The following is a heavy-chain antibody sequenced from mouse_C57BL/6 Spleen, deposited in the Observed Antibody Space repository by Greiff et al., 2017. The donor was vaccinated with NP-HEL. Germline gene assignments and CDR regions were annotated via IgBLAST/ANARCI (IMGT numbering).Heavy chain of an antibody. CDR2: IYPRDGST. D-gene: IGHD2-2*01. Sequence: VQLQQSDAELVKPGASVKISCKVSGNTLTDHTINWMKQRPEQGLEWIGYIYPRDGSTKYNEKFKGKATLTADKSSSTAYMQLNSLTSEDSAVYFCALSTMVTTGYFDYWGQGTTLTVSS. J-gene: IGHJ2*01. CDR3: ALSTMVTTGYFDY. CDR1: GNTLTDHT. V-gene: IGHV1-78*01.